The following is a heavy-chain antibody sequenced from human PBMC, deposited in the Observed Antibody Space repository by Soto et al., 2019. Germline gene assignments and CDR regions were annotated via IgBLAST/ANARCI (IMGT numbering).Heavy chain of an antibody. D-gene: IGHD2-2*01. CDR1: GFTFSSYS. CDR2: ISSSSSTI. Sequence: GGSLRLSCAASGFTFSSYSMNWVRQAPGKGLEWVSYISSSSSTIYYADSVKGRFTISRNNAKNSRYLQMNSLRAEDTAVYYCARALGYCSSTSCYAWDYWGQGTLVTVSS. CDR3: ARALGYCSSTSCYAWDY. V-gene: IGHV3-48*01. J-gene: IGHJ4*02.